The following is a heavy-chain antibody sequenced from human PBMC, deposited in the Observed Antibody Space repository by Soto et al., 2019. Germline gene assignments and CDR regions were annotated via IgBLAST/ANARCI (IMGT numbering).Heavy chain of an antibody. CDR3: ARDGREASGMDV. CDR1: GGSTSSHY. Sequence: KPSETLSLTCTVSGGSTSSHYWSWVRQAPGKGLEWIGHIYYRGSTTYNPSLRSRSTISVDTSNNKFSLKLNSVTTADTAVYYCARDGREASGMDVWGQGTKVTVSS. V-gene: IGHV4-59*11. D-gene: IGHD1-26*01. CDR2: IYYRGST. J-gene: IGHJ6*02.